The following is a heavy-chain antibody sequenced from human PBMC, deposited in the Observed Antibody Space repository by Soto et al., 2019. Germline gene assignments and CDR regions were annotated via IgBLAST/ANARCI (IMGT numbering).Heavy chain of an antibody. V-gene: IGHV3-30*18. J-gene: IGHJ2*01. CDR2: ISKDGNNK. CDR3: AKGGVIQTGWYFDL. CDR1: GFTFSSYG. Sequence: QVQLVESGGGVVQPGRSLRLSCAVSGFTFSSYGMHWVRQAPGKGLEWVAVISKDGNNKYYGDSVKGRFTISRDNSKSTLSLQMNSLRAEDTAVYYCAKGGVIQTGWYFDLWGRGTLLTVSS. D-gene: IGHD2-21*01.